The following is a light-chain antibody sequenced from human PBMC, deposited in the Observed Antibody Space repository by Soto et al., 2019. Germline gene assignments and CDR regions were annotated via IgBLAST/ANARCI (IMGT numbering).Light chain of an antibody. CDR1: SSDIGGYDY. J-gene: IGLJ2*01. CDR3: SSYTTISTLVT. Sequence: QSALTQPASVSGSPGQSITISCTGSSSDIGGYDYVSWYQQHPGKAPKLIIYDVTNRPSGVSNRFSGSKSGNTASLTISGLQAEDESDYYCSSYTTISTLVTFGGGTKLTVL. V-gene: IGLV2-14*01. CDR2: DVT.